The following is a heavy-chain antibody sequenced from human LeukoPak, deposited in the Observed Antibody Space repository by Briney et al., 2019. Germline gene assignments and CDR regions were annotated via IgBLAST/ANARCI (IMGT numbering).Heavy chain of an antibody. D-gene: IGHD3-10*01. J-gene: IGHJ4*02. CDR2: IRGGGGST. CDR1: GFTFTSHA. V-gene: IGHV3-23*01. Sequence: PGGSLRLSCAASGFTFTSHAMSWVRQAPGKGLEWVSVIRGGGGSTYYADSVKGRFTVSRDNFKNTLYLTMKRLRAADTAGYYCAKDAVLSGSGSYWGRCYFDCRGQGTLVTFSS. CDR3: AKDAVLSGSGSYWGRCYFDC.